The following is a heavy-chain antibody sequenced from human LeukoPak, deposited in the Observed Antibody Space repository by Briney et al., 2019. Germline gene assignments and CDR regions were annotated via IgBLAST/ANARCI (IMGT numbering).Heavy chain of an antibody. J-gene: IGHJ6*04. CDR2: ISGSGGDT. CDR1: GFTFSSYA. Sequence: PGGSLRLSCAASGFTFSSYAMSWVSQAPGKGLEWVSAISGSGGDTYYADSVKGRFSISRDNSKNTLNLQMNSLRAEDTAVYYCAKSRADFWSSSDVWGKGTTVTVSS. V-gene: IGHV3-23*01. CDR3: AKSRADFWSSSDV. D-gene: IGHD3-3*01.